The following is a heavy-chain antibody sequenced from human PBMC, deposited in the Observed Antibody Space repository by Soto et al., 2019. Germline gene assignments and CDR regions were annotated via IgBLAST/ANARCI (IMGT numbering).Heavy chain of an antibody. Sequence: QVQLVESGGGVVQPGRSLRLSCAASGFTFSSYAMHWVRQAPGKGLEWVAVISYDGSNKYYADSVKGRFTISRDNSKNTLYLQMNSLRAEDTAVYYCARAAHIVVVTATGTIQHWCQGTLVTVSS. CDR2: ISYDGSNK. CDR3: ARAAHIVVVTATGTIQH. J-gene: IGHJ1*01. D-gene: IGHD2-21*02. CDR1: GFTFSSYA. V-gene: IGHV3-30-3*01.